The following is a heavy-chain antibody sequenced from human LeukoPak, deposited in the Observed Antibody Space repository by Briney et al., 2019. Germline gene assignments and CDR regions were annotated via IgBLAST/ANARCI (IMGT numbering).Heavy chain of an antibody. CDR2: IYYSGST. J-gene: IGHJ5*02. Sequence: SETLSLTCTVSGGSISSSSYYWGWIRQPPGKGLEWIGSIYYSGSTYYNPSLKSRVTISVDTSKNQFSLKLSSVTAADTAVYYCAREFVFCSSISCYLDWFDPWGQGTLVTVSS. CDR1: GGSISSSSYY. CDR3: AREFVFCSSISCYLDWFDP. D-gene: IGHD2-2*01. V-gene: IGHV4-39*07.